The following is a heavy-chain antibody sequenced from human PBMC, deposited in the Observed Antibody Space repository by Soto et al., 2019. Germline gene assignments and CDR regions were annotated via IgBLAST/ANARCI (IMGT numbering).Heavy chain of an antibody. CDR2: IDPSDSRT. D-gene: IGHD5-18*01. J-gene: IGHJ4*02. Sequence: GDSLKISCNASGYAFTNYWISWVRQPPGQGLEWMGRIDPSDSRTKYSPSFDGHVTISIDKSISAAFLQWSSLGASDTAVYYCARRGGYSYHFDNWGPENLVTIS. V-gene: IGHV5-10-1*01. CDR1: GYAFTNYW. CDR3: ARRGGYSYHFDN.